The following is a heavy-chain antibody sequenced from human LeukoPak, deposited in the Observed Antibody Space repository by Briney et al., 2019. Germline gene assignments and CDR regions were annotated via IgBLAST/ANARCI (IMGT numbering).Heavy chain of an antibody. V-gene: IGHV4-38-2*01. CDR3: ARVVYDSSGYYYSLDY. J-gene: IGHJ4*02. CDR1: GYSISSGYY. CDR2: IYHSGST. D-gene: IGHD3-22*01. Sequence: SSETLSLTCAVSGYSISSGYYWGWIRQPPGKGLEWIGSIYHSGSTYYNPSLKSRVTISVDTSKNQFSLKLSSVTAADTAVYYCARVVYDSSGYYYSLDYWGQGTLVTVSS.